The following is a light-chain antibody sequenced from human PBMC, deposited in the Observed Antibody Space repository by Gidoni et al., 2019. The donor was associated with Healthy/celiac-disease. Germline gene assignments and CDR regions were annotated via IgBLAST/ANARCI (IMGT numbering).Light chain of an antibody. Sequence: DIQMTQSPSSLSASVGDRVTITCQASQDISNYLKWYQQKPGKAPKLLIYDASNFETGVPSRFSGSGSGIDFTFTIISLQPEDISTYYCQQYDNLLTFGGGTKVEIK. CDR1: QDISNY. CDR3: QQYDNLLT. CDR2: DAS. J-gene: IGKJ4*01. V-gene: IGKV1-33*01.